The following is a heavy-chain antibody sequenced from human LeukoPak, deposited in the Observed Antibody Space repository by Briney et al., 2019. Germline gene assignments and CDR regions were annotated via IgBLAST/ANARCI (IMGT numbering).Heavy chain of an antibody. CDR2: ISCSGGSS. D-gene: IGHD6-13*01. CDR3: AKTLAAAGRFFDY. CDR1: GCTISSYA. V-gene: IGHV3-23*01. J-gene: IGHJ4*02. Sequence: GGSLRLSCAACGCTISSYAMSWVRKAPGRGLEGMSAISCSGGSSYYADSMKGRFTISRDNPKNTLYLQMNSLRAEDTAVYYCAKTLAAAGRFFDYWGQGTLVTVSS.